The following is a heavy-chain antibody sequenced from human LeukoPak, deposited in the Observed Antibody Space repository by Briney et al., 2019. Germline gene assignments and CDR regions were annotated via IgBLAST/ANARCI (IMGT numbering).Heavy chain of an antibody. D-gene: IGHD1-26*01. CDR2: ISGSGGST. Sequence: PGGSLRLSCAASGFTFSSYAMSWVRQAPGKGLEWVSAISGSGGSTYYADSVKGRFTISRDNSKNTLYLQMNSLRAEDTAVYYCARPSGSYYYGMDVWGQGTTVTVSS. CDR3: ARPSGSYYYGMDV. V-gene: IGHV3-23*01. CDR1: GFTFSSYA. J-gene: IGHJ6*02.